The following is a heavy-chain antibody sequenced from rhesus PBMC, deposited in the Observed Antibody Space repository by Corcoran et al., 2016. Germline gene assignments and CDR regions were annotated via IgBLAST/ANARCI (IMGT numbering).Heavy chain of an antibody. J-gene: IGHJ1*01. CDR3: ARDSSGWSYEYFEF. Sequence: QLQLQESGPGLVKPSEPLSLTCAVSGGSISSNYWSWIRQPPGKGLGWIGRISGSGGSTDYNPSLKSRVNISTDTSKNLFSLKLSSVTAADTAVYYCARDSSGWSYEYFEFWGQGALVTISS. CDR2: ISGSGGST. V-gene: IGHV4-173*01. D-gene: IGHD6S26*01. CDR1: GGSISSNY.